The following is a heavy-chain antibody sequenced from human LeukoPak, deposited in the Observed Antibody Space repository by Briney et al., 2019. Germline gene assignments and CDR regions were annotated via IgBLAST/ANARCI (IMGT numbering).Heavy chain of an antibody. Sequence: PGGSLRLSCAASGFTFSSYGMNWVRQAPGKGLEWVSGVSNNGSYTYYADSVRGRFTISRDNSKNTLYPQMNSLRAEDTAIYYCAKDGGPNYDSSGYYSDDAFDIWGQGTMVTVSS. V-gene: IGHV3-23*01. CDR2: VSNNGSYT. CDR3: AKDGGPNYDSSGYYSDDAFDI. J-gene: IGHJ3*02. CDR1: GFTFSSYG. D-gene: IGHD3-22*01.